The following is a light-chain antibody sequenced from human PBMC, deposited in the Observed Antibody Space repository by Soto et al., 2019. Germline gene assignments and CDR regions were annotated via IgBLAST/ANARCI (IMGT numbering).Light chain of an antibody. Sequence: QSVLTQPPSASGSPGQSVAISCTGTSSDICGYNFVSWYQKHPGKAPKLMIYDVTKRPSGVPDRFSGSKSGNTATLIVSGLQAEDEADYYCSSHGGSNNPYVFGPGTKVTVL. CDR1: SSDICGYNF. CDR2: DVT. J-gene: IGLJ1*01. V-gene: IGLV2-8*01. CDR3: SSHGGSNNPYV.